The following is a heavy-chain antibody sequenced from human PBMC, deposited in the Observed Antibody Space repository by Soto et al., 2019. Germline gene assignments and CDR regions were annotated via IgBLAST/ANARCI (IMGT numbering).Heavy chain of an antibody. J-gene: IGHJ5*02. CDR3: ASRGYNFWSGLDP. D-gene: IGHD3-3*01. Sequence: RASVKVSCKASGYTFTAYGMHWVRQAPGQRLEWMGWINTGNGHTKYSQKFQGRVTITRDTSARTAYMELNSLRSEDTAVYYCASRGYNFWSGLDPWGQGTLVTVSS. CDR2: INTGNGHT. V-gene: IGHV1-3*04. CDR1: GYTFTAYG.